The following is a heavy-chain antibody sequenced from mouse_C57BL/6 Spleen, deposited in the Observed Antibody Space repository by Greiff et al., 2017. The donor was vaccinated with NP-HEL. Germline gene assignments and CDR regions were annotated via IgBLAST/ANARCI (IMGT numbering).Heavy chain of an antibody. V-gene: IGHV1-42*01. CDR3: ARHPWFAY. Sequence: EVQLQESGPELVKPGASVKISCKASGYSFTGYYMNWVKQSPEKSLEWIGEINPSTGGTTYNQKFKAKATLTVAKSSSTAYMQLKSLTSEDSAVYYCARHPWFAYWGQGTLVTVSA. J-gene: IGHJ3*01. CDR1: GYSFTGYY. CDR2: INPSTGGT.